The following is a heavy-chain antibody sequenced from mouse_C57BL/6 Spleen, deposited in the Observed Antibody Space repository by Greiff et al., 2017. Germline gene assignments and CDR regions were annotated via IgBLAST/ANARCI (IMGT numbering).Heavy chain of an antibody. CDR3: AKVPYCSGSYGENYFDY. V-gene: IGHV1-66*01. D-gene: IGHD1-1*02. CDR1: GYSFTSYY. Sequence: QVQLQQSGPELVKPGASVKISCKASGYSFTSYYIHWVKQRPGQGLEWIGWIYPGSGNTKYNEKFKGKATLTADTSSSTAYMQLSSLTSEDSAVYYCAKVPYCSGSYGENYFDYWGQGTTLTVSS. CDR2: IYPGSGNT. J-gene: IGHJ2*01.